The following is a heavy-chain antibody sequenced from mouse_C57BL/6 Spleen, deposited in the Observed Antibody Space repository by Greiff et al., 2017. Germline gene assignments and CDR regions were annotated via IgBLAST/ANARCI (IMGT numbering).Heavy chain of an antibody. J-gene: IGHJ4*01. Sequence: VQLQQPGAELVRPGSSVKLSCKASGYTFTSYWMDWVKQRPGQGLEWIGNIYPSDSETHYNQKFKDKATLTVDKSSSTAYMQRSSLTSEDSAVYYCARPGYPYYYAMDYWGQGTSVTVSS. V-gene: IGHV1-61*01. CDR3: ARPGYPYYYAMDY. CDR1: GYTFTSYW. D-gene: IGHD2-2*01. CDR2: IYPSDSET.